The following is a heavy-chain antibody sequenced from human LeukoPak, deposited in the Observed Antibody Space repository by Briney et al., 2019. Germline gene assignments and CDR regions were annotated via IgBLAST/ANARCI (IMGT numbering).Heavy chain of an antibody. Sequence: GASVKVSCKASGYTFTGYYMHWVRQAPGQGLEWMGWINPNSGGTNYAQKFQGRVTMTRDTSISTAYMELSRLRSDDTAVYYCARVHVEAVAGTMDYWGQGTLVTVSS. CDR2: INPNSGGT. D-gene: IGHD6-19*01. CDR1: GYTFTGYY. J-gene: IGHJ4*02. V-gene: IGHV1-2*02. CDR3: ARVHVEAVAGTMDY.